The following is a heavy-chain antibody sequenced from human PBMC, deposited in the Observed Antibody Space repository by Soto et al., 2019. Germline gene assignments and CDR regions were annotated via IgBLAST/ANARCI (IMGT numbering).Heavy chain of an antibody. CDR3: ARRDAIFGVVIFPFDY. V-gene: IGHV4-39*01. CDR1: GGSISSSSYY. CDR2: IYYSGST. J-gene: IGHJ4*02. D-gene: IGHD3-3*01. Sequence: SETLSLTCTVSGGSISSSSYYWGWIRQPPGKGLEWIGSIYYSGSTYYNPSLKSRVTISVDTSKNQFSLKLSSVTAADTAVYYCARRDAIFGVVIFPFDYWGQGTLVTVSS.